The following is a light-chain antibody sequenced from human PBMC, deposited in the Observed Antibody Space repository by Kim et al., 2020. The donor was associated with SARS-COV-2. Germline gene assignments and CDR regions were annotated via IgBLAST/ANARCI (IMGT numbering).Light chain of an antibody. V-gene: IGKV3-15*01. CDR2: GAS. Sequence: VSPGERATLSCRASQSVSSNLAWYQQKPGQAPRLLVYGASYRATGVPARFSGSASGTEFTLTISSLQSEDFAVYYCQQYNDWPQTFGQGTKVDIK. CDR1: QSVSSN. CDR3: QQYNDWPQT. J-gene: IGKJ1*01.